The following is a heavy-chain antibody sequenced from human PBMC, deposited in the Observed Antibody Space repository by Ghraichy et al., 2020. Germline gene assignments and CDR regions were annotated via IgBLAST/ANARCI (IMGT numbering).Heavy chain of an antibody. J-gene: IGHJ2*01. Sequence: ASVKVSCKASGYTFTGYFIHWVRQAPGQGLQWMGWINPSSGFTTSAQTFQGRVTMTRDTSINTTYLELSSLRSDDTAIYYCTRGRLQGDFDIWGRGALVTVSS. D-gene: IGHD3-16*01. CDR3: TRGRLQGDFDI. V-gene: IGHV1-2*02. CDR1: GYTFTGYF. CDR2: INPSSGFT.